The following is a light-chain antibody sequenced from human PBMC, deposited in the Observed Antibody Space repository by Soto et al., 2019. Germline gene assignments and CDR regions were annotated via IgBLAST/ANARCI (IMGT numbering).Light chain of an antibody. CDR1: RSNIGAGYD. CDR3: QSYDSSLSAWV. CDR2: GNN. V-gene: IGLV1-40*01. Sequence: QSVLTQPPSVSGAPGQKVTISCTGSRSNIGAGYDVHWYQQLPGTAPKLLIYGNNNRPSGVPDRFSGSKSGTSASLAITGLQADDEADYYCQSYDSSLSAWVFGGGTKVTVL. J-gene: IGLJ3*02.